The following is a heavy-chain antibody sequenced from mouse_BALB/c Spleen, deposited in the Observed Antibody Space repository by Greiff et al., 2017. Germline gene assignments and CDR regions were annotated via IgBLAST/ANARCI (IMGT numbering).Heavy chain of an antibody. CDR3: TRYTTVDYAMDY. CDR1: GYTFTSYW. J-gene: IGHJ4*01. CDR2: IYPGNSDT. Sequence: VHVKQSGTVLARPGASVKMSCKASGYTFTSYWMHWVKQRPGQGLEWIGAIYPGNSDTSYNQKFKGKAKLTAVTSTSTAYMELSSLTNEDSAVYYCTRYTTVDYAMDYWGQGTSVTVSS. V-gene: IGHV1-5*01. D-gene: IGHD1-1*01.